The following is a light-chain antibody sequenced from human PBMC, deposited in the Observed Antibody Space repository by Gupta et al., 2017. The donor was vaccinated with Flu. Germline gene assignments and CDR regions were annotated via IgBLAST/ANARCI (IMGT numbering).Light chain of an antibody. CDR3: QHRHSIPSP. CDR1: QSIRRY. V-gene: IGKV1-39*01. CDR2: DAS. Sequence: PASLSSSVGYRVTISCRARQSIRRYLDWYQQKPGKAPKLLIYDASRGNSGVPSRFSGSGSGTDFTLIISRLQAEDFANYYCQHRHSIPSPFGQGTKLDIK. J-gene: IGKJ2*01.